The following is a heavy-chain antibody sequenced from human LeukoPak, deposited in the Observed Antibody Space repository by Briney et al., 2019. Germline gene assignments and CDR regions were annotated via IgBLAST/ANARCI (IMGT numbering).Heavy chain of an antibody. Sequence: SETLSLTCTVSGGSISSSSYYWGWIRQPPGKGLEWNGSIYNSGSTYYNPSLKSRVTISVDTSKNHFSLKLSSVTAADTAVYYCARQLYYDSSGYYWYFDLWGRGTLVTVSS. J-gene: IGHJ2*01. CDR1: GGSISSSSYY. V-gene: IGHV4-39*01. CDR2: IYNSGST. CDR3: ARQLYYDSSGYYWYFDL. D-gene: IGHD3-22*01.